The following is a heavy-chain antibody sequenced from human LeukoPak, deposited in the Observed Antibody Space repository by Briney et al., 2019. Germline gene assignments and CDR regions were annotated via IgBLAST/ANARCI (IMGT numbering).Heavy chain of an antibody. D-gene: IGHD6-13*01. CDR2: IFYSGST. J-gene: IGHJ4*02. CDR1: GGSIGSGTYY. V-gene: IGHV4-39*07. Sequence: SETLSLTCTVSGGSIGSGTYYWGWIRQSPGKGLEWIGSIFYSGSTNYNPSLKSRVTISVDTSKNQFSLKLSSVTAADTAVYYCARGVVAAAGRTFDFWGQGTLVTVSS. CDR3: ARGVVAAAGRTFDF.